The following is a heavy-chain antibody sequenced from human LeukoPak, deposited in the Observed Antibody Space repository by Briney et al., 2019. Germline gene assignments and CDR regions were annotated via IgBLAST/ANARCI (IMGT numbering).Heavy chain of an antibody. CDR1: GGSISSHY. D-gene: IGHD2-2*02. Sequence: SESLSLTCTVSGGSISSHYWSWIRQPPGKGLEWIGFIYYSGSNNYYPSSKSRVTISVDTSNNQFFFMLISITAADTAVVYCARIYCSSTSCYKEGGDNCFHPGGQGTLVTVPS. J-gene: IGHJ5*02. V-gene: IGHV4-59*11. CDR3: ARIYCSSTSCYKEGGDNCFHP. CDR2: IYYSGSN.